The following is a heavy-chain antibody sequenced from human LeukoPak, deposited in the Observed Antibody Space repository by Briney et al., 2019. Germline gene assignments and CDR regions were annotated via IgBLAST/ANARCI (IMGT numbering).Heavy chain of an antibody. CDR2: IYYSGST. Sequence: SETLSLTCTVSGGSISSYYWSWIRQPPGKGLEWIGYIYYSGSTNYNPSLKSRVTISVDTSKNQFSLKLSSVTAADTAVYYCARGAYDYVWGSYRPVLDYWGQGTLVTVSS. V-gene: IGHV4-59*01. CDR1: GGSISSYY. D-gene: IGHD3-16*02. J-gene: IGHJ4*02. CDR3: ARGAYDYVWGSYRPVLDY.